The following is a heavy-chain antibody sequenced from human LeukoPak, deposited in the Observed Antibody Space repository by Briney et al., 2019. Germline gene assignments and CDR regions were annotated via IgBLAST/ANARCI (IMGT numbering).Heavy chain of an antibody. D-gene: IGHD3-22*01. CDR2: IYYSGST. CDR1: GVSISSYY. V-gene: IGHV4-59*01. CDR3: ARGADSSGYYSIFYFDY. Sequence: SETLSLTCTVSGVSISSYYWSWIRQPPGKGLEWIGYIYYSGSTNHNPSLKSRVTISVDTSKNQFSLKLSSVTAADTAVYYCARGADSSGYYSIFYFDYWGQGTLVTVSS. J-gene: IGHJ4*02.